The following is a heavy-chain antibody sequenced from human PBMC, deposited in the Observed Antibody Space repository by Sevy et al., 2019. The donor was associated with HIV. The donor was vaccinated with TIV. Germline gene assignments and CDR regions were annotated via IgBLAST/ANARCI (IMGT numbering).Heavy chain of an antibody. D-gene: IGHD3-10*01. V-gene: IGHV4-59*01. CDR3: ARVIYYGSGSSYYYYYYMDV. CDR2: IYYSGST. Sequence: SETLSLTCTVSGGSISSYYWSWIRQPPGKGLEWIGYIYYSGSTHYNPSLKSRVTISVDTSKNQFSLKLSSVTAADTAVYYCARVIYYGSGSSYYYYYYMDVWGKGTTVTVSS. CDR1: GGSISSYY. J-gene: IGHJ6*03.